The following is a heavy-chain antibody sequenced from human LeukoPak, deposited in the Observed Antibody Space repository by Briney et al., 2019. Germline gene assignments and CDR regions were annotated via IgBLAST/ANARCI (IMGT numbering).Heavy chain of an antibody. D-gene: IGHD3-10*01. CDR3: ARDKTASYYGSGSYNY. V-gene: IGHV3-7*03. J-gene: IGHJ4*02. Sequence: GGSLRLSCAASGFTFSSYWMSWVRQAPGKGLEWVANIKQDGSEKYYVDSVKGRSTISRDNAKNSLYLQMNSLRAEDTAVYYCARDKTASYYGSGSYNYWGQGTLVTVSS. CDR2: IKQDGSEK. CDR1: GFTFSSYW.